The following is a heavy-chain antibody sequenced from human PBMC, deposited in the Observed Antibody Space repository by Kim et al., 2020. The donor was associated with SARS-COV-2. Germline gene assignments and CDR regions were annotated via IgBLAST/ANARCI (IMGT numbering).Heavy chain of an antibody. CDR1: GGSISSSNW. V-gene: IGHV4-4*02. J-gene: IGHJ4*02. Sequence: SETLSLTCAVSGGSISSSNWWSWVRQPPGKGLEWIGEIYHSGSTNYKPSLKSRVTISVDKSKNQFSLKLSSVTAADTAVYYCARSLSGIAVAGTGDFDYWGQGTLVTVSS. CDR2: IYHSGST. D-gene: IGHD6-19*01. CDR3: ARSLSGIAVAGTGDFDY.